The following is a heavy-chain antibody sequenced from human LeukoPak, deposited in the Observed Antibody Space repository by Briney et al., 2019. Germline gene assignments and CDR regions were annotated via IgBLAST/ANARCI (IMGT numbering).Heavy chain of an antibody. V-gene: IGHV2-70*01. CDR3: ARIRLNGSGSPNAFDI. J-gene: IGHJ3*02. CDR1: GFSLSTRGMC. D-gene: IGHD3-10*01. Sequence: SGPTLVNPTQTLTLTCTFSGFSLSTRGMCVSWIRQPPGKALEWLALIDWDDDKYYSTSLKTRLTISKDTSKNQVVLTMTNMDPVDTATYYCARIRLNGSGSPNAFDIWGQGTMVTVSS. CDR2: IDWDDDK.